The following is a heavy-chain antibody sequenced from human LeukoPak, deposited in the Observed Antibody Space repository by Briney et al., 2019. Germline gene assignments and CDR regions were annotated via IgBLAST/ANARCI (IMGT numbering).Heavy chain of an antibody. V-gene: IGHV4-59*08. CDR3: ARSSSGPSMRYYYGMDV. CDR2: IYYSGST. Sequence: SETLSLTCTVSRGSISSYYWSWIRQPPGKGLEWIGYIYYSGSTNYNPSLKSRVTISVDTSKNQFSLKLSSVTAADTAVYYCARSSSGPSMRYYYGMDVWGQGTTVTVSS. D-gene: IGHD6-19*01. J-gene: IGHJ6*02. CDR1: RGSISSYY.